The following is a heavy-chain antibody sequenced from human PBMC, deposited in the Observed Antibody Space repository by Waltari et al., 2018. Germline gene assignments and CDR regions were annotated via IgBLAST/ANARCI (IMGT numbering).Heavy chain of an antibody. CDR3: TTDIMITFGGVIVDY. V-gene: IGHV3-15*01. CDR1: GFTFSNSL. D-gene: IGHD3-16*02. Sequence: EVQLVESGGGLVKPGGSLRLACAASGFTFSNSLMSWVRPAPGKGLEWVGRIKSKTDGGTTDYAAPVKGRFTISRDDSKNTLYLQMNSLKTEDTAVYYCTTDIMITFGGVIVDYWGQGTLVTVSS. J-gene: IGHJ4*02. CDR2: IKSKTDGGTT.